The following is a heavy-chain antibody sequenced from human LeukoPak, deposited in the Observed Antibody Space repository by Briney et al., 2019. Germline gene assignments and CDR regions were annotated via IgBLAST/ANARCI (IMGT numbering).Heavy chain of an antibody. V-gene: IGHV7-4-1*02. CDR2: INTNTGNP. CDR1: GYTFTNYA. D-gene: IGHD1-26*01. Sequence: ASVKVSCKASGYTFTNYAMNWVRQAPGQGLEWMGWINTNTGNPTYAQGFTGRFVFSLDTSVSTAYLQISSLKAEDTAVYYCARARHFLPVGATTGYYYYMDVWGKGTTVTISS. J-gene: IGHJ6*03. CDR3: ARARHFLPVGATTGYYYYMDV.